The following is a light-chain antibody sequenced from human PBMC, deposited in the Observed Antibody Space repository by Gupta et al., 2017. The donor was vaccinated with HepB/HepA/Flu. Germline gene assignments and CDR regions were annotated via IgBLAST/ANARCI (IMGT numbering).Light chain of an antibody. CDR3: QQNYRTPKT. CDR2: DAT. V-gene: IGKV1-39*01. J-gene: IGKJ1*01. CDR1: PSISSS. Sequence: LQLTQSPSSLSASVGARVTITCRASPSISSSLNWYQQRPGKAPKLLIYDATTLQSGVPSRFSGSGSGTDFSRSIVSLQPEDFVTYYCQQNYRTPKTFGQGTRVEVK.